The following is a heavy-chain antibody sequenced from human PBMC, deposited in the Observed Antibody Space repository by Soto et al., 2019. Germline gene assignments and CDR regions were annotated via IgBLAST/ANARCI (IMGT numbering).Heavy chain of an antibody. CDR3: SKQLRGSGWYPLDS. Sequence: GSLRFSCTSSAFTLSSSDMAWVGRAPGKGLEWLAVSSFDGTQQFYGDSVKGRFTVSRDNSNNTLYLEMNSLRTEDTAVYYCSKQLRGSGWYPLDSWGQGTPVTVSS. CDR2: SSFDGTQQ. J-gene: IGHJ4*02. V-gene: IGHV3-30*18. D-gene: IGHD6-19*01. CDR1: AFTLSSSD.